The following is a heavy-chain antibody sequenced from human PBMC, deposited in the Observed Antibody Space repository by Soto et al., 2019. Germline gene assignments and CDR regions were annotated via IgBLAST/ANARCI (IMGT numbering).Heavy chain of an antibody. J-gene: IGHJ4*01. D-gene: IGHD3-10*01. V-gene: IGHV4-31*03. CDR2: IHYSGST. CDR1: GGSISNGGYY. Sequence: SETLSLTCTVSGGSISNGGYYWNWVRQHPGKGLEWIGYIHYSGSTWYNPSLESRVTISVDTSKDQFSLKLRSVTAADTAVYYCARVRGSGSYAAYYFDSWGQGNLVTVSS. CDR3: ARVRGSGSYAAYYFDS.